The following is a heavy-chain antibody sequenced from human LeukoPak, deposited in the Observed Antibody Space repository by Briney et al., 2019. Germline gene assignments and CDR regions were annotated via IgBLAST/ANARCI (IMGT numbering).Heavy chain of an antibody. D-gene: IGHD3-16*01. CDR1: GFTFSTYS. CDR2: ISASSSTI. Sequence: GGSLRLSCAASGFTFSTYSMNWVRQAPGKGLEWVSYISASSSTIYYADSMKGRFTISGDNAKNSLYLQMNSLRAEDTAVYYCARDLGGHYDYVWGSYRGGYFDYWGQGTLVTVSS. V-gene: IGHV3-48*01. J-gene: IGHJ4*02. CDR3: ARDLGGHYDYVWGSYRGGYFDY.